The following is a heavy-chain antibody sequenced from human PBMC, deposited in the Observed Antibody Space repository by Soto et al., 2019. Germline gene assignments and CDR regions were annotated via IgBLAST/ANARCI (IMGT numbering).Heavy chain of an antibody. V-gene: IGHV1-18*01. CDR3: ATRSPAFDY. CDR2: ITTDKGKT. CDR1: GYTFTSYG. J-gene: IGHJ4*02. Sequence: QVQLVQSGPEVKKPGASVKVSCKTSGYTFTSYGISWVRQAPGQGLEWMGWITTDKGKTTDAQKFQGRVTMTTDTSTSTGYMELRSLRSDDTAVYYCATRSPAFDYWGQGTLVTVSS.